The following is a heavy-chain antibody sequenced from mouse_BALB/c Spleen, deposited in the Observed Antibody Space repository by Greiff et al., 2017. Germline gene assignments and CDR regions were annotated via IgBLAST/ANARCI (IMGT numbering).Heavy chain of an antibody. Sequence: VESGPELKKPGETVKISCKASGYTFTNYGMNWVKQAPGKGLKWMGWINTYTGEPTYADDFKGRFAFSLETSASTAYLQINNLKNEDTATYFCARGGYDYFDYWGQGTTLTVSS. V-gene: IGHV9-3-1*01. CDR2: INTYTGEP. J-gene: IGHJ2*01. D-gene: IGHD2-2*01. CDR1: GYTFTNYG. CDR3: ARGGYDYFDY.